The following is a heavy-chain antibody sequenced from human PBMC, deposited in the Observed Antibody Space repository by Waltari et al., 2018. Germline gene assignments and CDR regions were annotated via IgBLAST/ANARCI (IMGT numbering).Heavy chain of an antibody. Sequence: QVQLVQSGAEVKKPGASVKVSCKVSGYTLTELSMHWVRQAPGKGLEWMGGFEPENGETMYAQKFPGRVTMTGETSTETADMELSSLRSEDTAVYYWATTLKDWFDPWGQGTLVTVSS. CDR3: ATTLKDWFDP. CDR1: GYTLTELS. CDR2: FEPENGET. J-gene: IGHJ5*02. V-gene: IGHV1-24*01.